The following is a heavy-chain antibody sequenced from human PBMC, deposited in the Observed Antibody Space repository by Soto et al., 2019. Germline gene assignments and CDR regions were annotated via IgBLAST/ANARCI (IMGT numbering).Heavy chain of an antibody. D-gene: IGHD3-16*01. CDR2: ISYDGNYI. V-gene: IGHV3-30*18. CDR1: GFAFSSYA. J-gene: IGHJ6*02. CDR3: AKGILSATIGPYAMDV. Sequence: FLRLSCEASGFAFSSYAMHWVRQAPGKGLEWVGVISYDGNYIYYADSVKGRFTISRDNSKNTLYVQVNSLRPEDTAVYYCAKGILSATIGPYAMDVWGQGTTVTVSS.